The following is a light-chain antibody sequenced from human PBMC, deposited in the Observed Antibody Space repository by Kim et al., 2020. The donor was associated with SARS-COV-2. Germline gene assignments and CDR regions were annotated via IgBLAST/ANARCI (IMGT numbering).Light chain of an antibody. CDR1: QSISNW. CDR3: QQYNSS. V-gene: IGKV1-5*03. CDR2: KAS. J-gene: IGKJ2*01. Sequence: DIQMTQSPSTLSASVGDRVTITCRASQSISNWLAWYQKKPGKAPKLLIYKASSLQSGVPSRFSGSGSGTEFTLTISNLQPDDFATYYCQQYNSSFGQGTKLEI.